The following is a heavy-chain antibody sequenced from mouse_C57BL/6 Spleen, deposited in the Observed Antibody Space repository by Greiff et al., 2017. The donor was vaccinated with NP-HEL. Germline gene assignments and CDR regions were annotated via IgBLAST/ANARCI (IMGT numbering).Heavy chain of an antibody. Sequence: EVQGVESGPELVKPGASVKIPCKASGYTFTDYNMDWVKQSHGKSLEWIGDINPNNGGTIYNQKFKGKATLTVDKSSSTAYMELRSLTSEDTAVYYCAGSISRYAMDYWGQGTSVTVSS. V-gene: IGHV1-18*01. CDR3: AGSISRYAMDY. CDR1: GYTFTDYN. J-gene: IGHJ4*01. CDR2: INPNNGGT. D-gene: IGHD2-10*02.